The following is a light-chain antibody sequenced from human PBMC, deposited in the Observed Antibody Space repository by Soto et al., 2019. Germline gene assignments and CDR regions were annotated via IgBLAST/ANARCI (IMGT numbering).Light chain of an antibody. V-gene: IGKV3-20*01. J-gene: IGKJ3*01. Sequence: IVLTQSPGTLSLSPGDRATLSCRASRAITSSFLAWDQQKPGQAPRLLIYGASSRATGIPDRFSGSGSGTDFTLIISRLEPEDFAVYYCQQYGGSPLLTFGPGTKVDIK. CDR3: QQYGGSPLLT. CDR2: GAS. CDR1: RAITSSF.